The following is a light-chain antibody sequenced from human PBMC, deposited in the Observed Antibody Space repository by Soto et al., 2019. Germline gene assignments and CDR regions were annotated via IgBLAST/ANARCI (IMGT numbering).Light chain of an antibody. Sequence: EIVLTQSPATLSSFPGDRVTLSCRASQSVSNLAWYQQKPGQAPRLLIYGASSRATGIPDRFSGSGSGTDFHFTISRLEPEDFAVYYCQHYGSSPPSITFGQGTRLEIK. CDR3: QHYGSSPPSIT. CDR1: QSVSN. J-gene: IGKJ5*01. CDR2: GAS. V-gene: IGKV3-20*01.